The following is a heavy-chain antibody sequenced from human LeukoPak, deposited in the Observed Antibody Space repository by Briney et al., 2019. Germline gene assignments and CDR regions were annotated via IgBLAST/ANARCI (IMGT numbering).Heavy chain of an antibody. CDR2: INHSGST. V-gene: IGHV4-34*01. CDR3: ARLQAKTYCSSTSCRPCCYYYGMDV. J-gene: IGHJ6*02. Sequence: SETLSLTCAVYGGSFSGYYWSWIRQPPGKGLEWIGEINHSGSTNYNPSLKSRVTISVDTSKNQFSLKLSSVTAADTAVYYCARLQAKTYCSSTSCRPCCYYYGMDVWGQGTTVTVSS. CDR1: GGSFSGYY. D-gene: IGHD2-2*01.